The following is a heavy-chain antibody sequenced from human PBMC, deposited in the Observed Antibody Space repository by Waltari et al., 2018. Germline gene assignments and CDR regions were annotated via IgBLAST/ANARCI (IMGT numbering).Heavy chain of an antibody. Sequence: QVQLQQWGAGLLKPSETLSLTCAVYGGSFSGYYWSWIRKPLGQGLEWFGEINHSGSTNYNPSLKSRVTISVDTSKNQFSLKLSSVTAADTAVYYCARGPYYYGSGSWGYYYYYYGMDVWGQGTTVTVSS. CDR1: GGSFSGYY. CDR3: ARGPYYYGSGSWGYYYYYYGMDV. D-gene: IGHD3-10*01. CDR2: INHSGST. V-gene: IGHV4-34*01. J-gene: IGHJ6*02.